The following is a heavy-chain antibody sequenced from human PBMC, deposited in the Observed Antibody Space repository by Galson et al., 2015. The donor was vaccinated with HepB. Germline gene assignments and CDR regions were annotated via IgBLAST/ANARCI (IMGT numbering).Heavy chain of an antibody. CDR2: ISGSGGIT. D-gene: IGHD3-22*01. CDR3: AKGEDYDSPYYMDV. J-gene: IGHJ6*03. V-gene: IGHV3-23*01. Sequence: SLRLSCAASGFTFSSYAMSWVHQAPGKGLEWVSVISGSGGITYYADSVKGRFTISRDNSKNTLYLQMNSLRAEDTAVYYCAKGEDYDSPYYMDVWGKGTTVTVSS. CDR1: GFTFSSYA.